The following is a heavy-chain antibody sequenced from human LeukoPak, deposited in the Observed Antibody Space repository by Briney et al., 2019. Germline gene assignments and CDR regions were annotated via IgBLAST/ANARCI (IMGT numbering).Heavy chain of an antibody. CDR1: GGSISSYY. Sequence: PSETLSLTCTVSGGSISSYYWSWIRQPPGKGLEWIGEINHSGYTNYNPSLKSRITISVDTSKNQFSLNLSYMTAADTAVYHCARGGSYYDFWSGRAPFTPWGQGTLVTVSS. CDR3: ARGGSYYDFWSGRAPFTP. V-gene: IGHV4-34*01. CDR2: INHSGYT. J-gene: IGHJ4*02. D-gene: IGHD3-3*01.